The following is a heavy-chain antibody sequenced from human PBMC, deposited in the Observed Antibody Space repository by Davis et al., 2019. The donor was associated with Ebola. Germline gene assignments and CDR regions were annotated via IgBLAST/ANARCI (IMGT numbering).Heavy chain of an antibody. V-gene: IGHV3-9*01. CDR1: GFTFDDYA. CDR3: AKDTYYYYGKDV. Sequence: GGSLRLSCAASGFTFDDYAMHWVRQAPGKGLEWVSGISWNSGSIGYADSVKGRFTISRDNAKNSLYLQMNSLRAEDTALYYCAKDTYYYYGKDVWGQGPTVTVSS. CDR2: ISWNSGSI. J-gene: IGHJ6*02.